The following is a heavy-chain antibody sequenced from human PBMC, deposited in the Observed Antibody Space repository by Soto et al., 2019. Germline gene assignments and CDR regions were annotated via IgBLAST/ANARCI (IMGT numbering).Heavy chain of an antibody. Sequence: QVQLVQSGAEVKKPGASVKVSCKASGYTFTSYYMHWVRQAPGQGLEWMGIINPSGGSTSYAQKFQVIVTMTSDTTTSTVYMELSSLRSEDTAVYYCARERLQLWLRTWGYYYGMDVWGQGTTVTVSS. CDR2: INPSGGST. V-gene: IGHV1-46*01. D-gene: IGHD5-18*01. CDR1: GYTFTSYY. J-gene: IGHJ6*02. CDR3: ARERLQLWLRTWGYYYGMDV.